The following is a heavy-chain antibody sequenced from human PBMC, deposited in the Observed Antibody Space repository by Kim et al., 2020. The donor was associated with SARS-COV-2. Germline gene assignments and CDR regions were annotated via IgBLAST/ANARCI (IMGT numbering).Heavy chain of an antibody. V-gene: IGHV3-23*01. Sequence: ESVKGRFSISRGNSESTIYLKMNSLRAEDTAIYYCAKTLLPGKNSFDSWGQGTQVTVSS. D-gene: IGHD1-1*01. CDR3: AKTLLPGKNSFDS. J-gene: IGHJ4*02.